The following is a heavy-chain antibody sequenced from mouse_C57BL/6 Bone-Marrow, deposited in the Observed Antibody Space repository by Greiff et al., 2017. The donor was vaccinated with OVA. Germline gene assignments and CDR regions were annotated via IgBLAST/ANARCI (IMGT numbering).Heavy chain of an antibody. CDR2: INPSSGYT. CDR3: VVSSQLFWFAY. J-gene: IGHJ3*01. CDR1: GYTFTSYW. Sequence: VQLQQSGAELAKPGASVKLSCKASGYTFTSYWMHWVKQRPGQGLEWIGYINPSSGYTKYNQKFKDKATLTADKSSSTAYMQLSSLIYEDSAVYYCVVSSQLFWFAYWGQGTLVTVSA. D-gene: IGHD1-1*02. V-gene: IGHV1-7*01.